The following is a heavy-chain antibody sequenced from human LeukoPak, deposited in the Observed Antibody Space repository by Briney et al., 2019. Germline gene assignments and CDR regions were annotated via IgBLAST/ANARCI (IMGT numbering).Heavy chain of an antibody. V-gene: IGHV3-7*01. Sequence: GGSLRLSCAASGFRFSSYWMSWLRQAPGKGLEWVANIKQGGNEEYYVDSVKGRFTISRDNAENALYLQMNNLRVEDTAVYHCARTLSTTIFGVDPFDYWGQGTLVTVSS. CDR2: IKQGGNEE. CDR3: ARTLSTTIFGVDPFDY. J-gene: IGHJ4*02. CDR1: GFRFSSYW. D-gene: IGHD3-3*01.